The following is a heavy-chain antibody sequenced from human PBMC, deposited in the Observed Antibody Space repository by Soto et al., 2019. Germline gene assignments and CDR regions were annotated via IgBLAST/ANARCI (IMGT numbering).Heavy chain of an antibody. CDR3: ARGIYYYDSSNYLGY. CDR1: GFTFSDYY. Sequence: GGSLRLSCAASGFTFSDYYMSWIRQAPGKGLEWVSYISGSSSYTNYADSVKGRFTISRDNAKNSLYLQMNSLRAEDTAVYYCARGIYYYDSSNYLGYWGQGSLVIVSS. V-gene: IGHV3-11*05. CDR2: ISGSSSYT. J-gene: IGHJ4*02. D-gene: IGHD3-22*01.